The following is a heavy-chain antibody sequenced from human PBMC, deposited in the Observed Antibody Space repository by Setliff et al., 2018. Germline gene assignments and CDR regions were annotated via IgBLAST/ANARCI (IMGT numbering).Heavy chain of an antibody. D-gene: IGHD6-6*01. CDR2: INPNSGGT. Sequence: ASVKVSCKASGYTFTGYYMHWVRQAPGQGLEWMGWINPNSGGTNYAQNFLGRVTMTRDTAISTAYMELSRLTSDDTAVYYCARAEYTSSSLYYYMDVWGKGTTVTVS. CDR3: ARAEYTSSSLYYYMDV. CDR1: GYTFTGYY. J-gene: IGHJ6*03. V-gene: IGHV1-2*02.